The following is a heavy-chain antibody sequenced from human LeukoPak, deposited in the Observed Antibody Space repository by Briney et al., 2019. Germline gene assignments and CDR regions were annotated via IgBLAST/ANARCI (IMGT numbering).Heavy chain of an antibody. CDR3: ASAYYGDYDGEGKFDY. D-gene: IGHD4-17*01. J-gene: IGHJ4*02. CDR1: GGSISSYY. V-gene: IGHV4-59*12. CDR2: IYYSGST. Sequence: SETLSLTCTVSGGSISSYYWSWIRQPPGKGLEWIGYIYYSGSTNYNPSLKSRVTISVDRSKNQFSLKLSSVTAADTAVYYCASAYYGDYDGEGKFDYWGQGTLVTVSS.